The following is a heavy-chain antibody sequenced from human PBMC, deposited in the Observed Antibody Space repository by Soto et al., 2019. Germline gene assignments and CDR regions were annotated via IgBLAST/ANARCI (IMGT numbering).Heavy chain of an antibody. Sequence: PGESLKSSCNGSGYSFNSYWIGWVRQMPGKGLEWMGIIYPGDSDTRYSPSFQGQVTISADKSISTAYLQWSSLTASDTAVYYCARDLRRGGDWFDPWGQGTLVTVSS. CDR2: IYPGDSDT. CDR3: ARDLRRGGDWFDP. CDR1: GYSFNSYW. J-gene: IGHJ5*02. D-gene: IGHD3-16*01. V-gene: IGHV5-51*01.